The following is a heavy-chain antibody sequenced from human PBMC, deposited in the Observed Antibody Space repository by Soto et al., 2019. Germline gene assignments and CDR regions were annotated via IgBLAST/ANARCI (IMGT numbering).Heavy chain of an antibody. J-gene: IGHJ4*02. Sequence: GASVKVSCKASGYTFTDSYMQWVRQAPGQGLEWMGLINPSSGSTSYTQKFQGRVTMTRDTSTSTVYMELSSLRSEDTAVYYCARQTTDGGTEYQPIAIWGQGTLVTVSS. D-gene: IGHD2-2*01. CDR2: INPSSGST. CDR1: GYTFTDSY. V-gene: IGHV1-46*03. CDR3: ARQTTDGGTEYQPIAI.